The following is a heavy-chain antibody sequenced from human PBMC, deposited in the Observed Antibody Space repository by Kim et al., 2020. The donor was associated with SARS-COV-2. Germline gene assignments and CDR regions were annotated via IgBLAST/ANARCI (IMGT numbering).Heavy chain of an antibody. CDR1: GDRVSINSAP. Sequence: SQTLSLTCALSGDRVSINSAPWHWVRQSPSRGLEWLGRPYYRSKRYNDYAVSVQSQITINPDTAQNQFSLQLNSVTPEDTAVYACAGEVEYSGSYLGYYYYYGMDVWGQGTTVTVSS. V-gene: IGHV6-1*01. CDR3: AGEVEYSGSYLGYYYYYGMDV. CDR2: PYYRSKRYN. D-gene: IGHD1-26*01. J-gene: IGHJ6*02.